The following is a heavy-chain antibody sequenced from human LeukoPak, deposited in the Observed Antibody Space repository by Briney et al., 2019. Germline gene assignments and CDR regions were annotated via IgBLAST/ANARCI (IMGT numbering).Heavy chain of an antibody. CDR3: ARDRLDIVATAWAYCYYYMDV. CDR2: INWNGGST. Sequence: GGSLRLSCAASGFTFDDYGMSWVRQAPGKGLEWVSGINWNGGSTGYADSVKGRFTISRDNAKNSLYLQMNSLRAEDTALYYCARDRLDIVATAWAYCYYYMDVWGKGTTVTVSS. CDR1: GFTFDDYG. V-gene: IGHV3-20*04. D-gene: IGHD5-12*01. J-gene: IGHJ6*03.